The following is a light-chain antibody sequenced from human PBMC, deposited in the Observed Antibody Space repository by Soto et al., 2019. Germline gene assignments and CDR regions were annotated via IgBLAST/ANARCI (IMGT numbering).Light chain of an antibody. V-gene: IGLV2-8*01. CDR1: SSDVGGYNY. CDR2: EVS. J-gene: IGLJ2*01. Sequence: QSALTQPPSASGSPGQSVTISCIGTSSDVGGYNYVSWYQQHPGKAPKLMLYEVSKRPSGVPDRFSGSKSGNTASLSVSGLHAEDEADYYCSTYAASNNLGVFGGGTKLTVL. CDR3: STYAASNNLGV.